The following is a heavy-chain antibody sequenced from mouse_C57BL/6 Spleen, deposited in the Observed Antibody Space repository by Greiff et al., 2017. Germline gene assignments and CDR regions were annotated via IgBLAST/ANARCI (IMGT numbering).Heavy chain of an antibody. Sequence: QVQLQQPGAELVKPGASVKLSCKASGYTFTSYWMQWVKQRPGQGLEWIGAIDPSDSYTNYNQKFKGKATLTVDPSSSTAYMQLSSLTSEDSAVYYCARSYGSSPAWFAYWGQGTLVTVSA. V-gene: IGHV1-50*01. J-gene: IGHJ3*01. CDR2: IDPSDSYT. D-gene: IGHD1-1*01. CDR1: GYTFTSYW. CDR3: ARSYGSSPAWFAY.